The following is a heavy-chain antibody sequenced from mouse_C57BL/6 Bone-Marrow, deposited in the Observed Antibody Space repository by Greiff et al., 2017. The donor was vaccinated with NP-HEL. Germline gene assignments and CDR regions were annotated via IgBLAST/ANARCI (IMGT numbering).Heavy chain of an antibody. V-gene: IGHV1-18*01. Sequence: EVQLHQSGPELVKPGASVKIPCKASGYTFTDYNMDWVKQSHGKSLEWIGDINPNNGGTIYNQKFKGKATLTVDKSSSTAYMELRSLTSEDTAVYYCARKGLRLGRYAMDYWGQGTSVTVSS. CDR3: ARKGLRLGRYAMDY. J-gene: IGHJ4*01. CDR2: INPNNGGT. D-gene: IGHD4-1*01. CDR1: GYTFTDYN.